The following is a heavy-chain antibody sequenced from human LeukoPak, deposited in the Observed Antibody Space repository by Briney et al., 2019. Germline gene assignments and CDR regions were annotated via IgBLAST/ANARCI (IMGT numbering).Heavy chain of an antibody. Sequence: GGSLRLSCAASGFTFSSYSMNWVRQAPGKGLEWVSSISSSSSYIYYADSVKGRFTISRDNAKNSLYLQMNSLRAEDTAVYYCASTVPYGSGINDYRGQGTLVTVSS. CDR1: GFTFSSYS. J-gene: IGHJ4*02. V-gene: IGHV3-21*01. CDR2: ISSSSSYI. D-gene: IGHD3-10*01. CDR3: ASTVPYGSGINDY.